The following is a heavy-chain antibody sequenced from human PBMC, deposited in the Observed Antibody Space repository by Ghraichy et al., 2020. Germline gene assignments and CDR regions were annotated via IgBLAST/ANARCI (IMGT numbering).Heavy chain of an antibody. CDR1: GYTFTGYY. D-gene: IGHD6-13*01. J-gene: IGHJ6*02. Sequence: ASVKVSCKASGYTFTGYYMHWVRQAPGQGLEWMGWINPNSGGTNYAQKFQGRVTMTRDTSISTAYMELSRLRSDDTAVYYCACPQQLVQYGMDVWGQGTTVTVSS. CDR3: ACPQQLVQYGMDV. CDR2: INPNSGGT. V-gene: IGHV1-2*02.